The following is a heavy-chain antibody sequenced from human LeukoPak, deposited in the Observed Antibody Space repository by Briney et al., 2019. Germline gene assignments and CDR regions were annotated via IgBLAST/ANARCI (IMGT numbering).Heavy chain of an antibody. D-gene: IGHD3-22*01. CDR1: GFTFSSYE. J-gene: IGHJ4*02. Sequence: GGSLRLSCAATGFTFSSYEMNWVRQAPGKGLKWVPSISSSSSYIYYADSVKGRFTISRDNAKNSLYLQMNSLRAEDTALYHSESGIRDSSGYYFPAGPIDYWGQGTLVTVSS. V-gene: IGHV3-21*01. CDR3: ESGIRDSSGYYFPAGPIDY. CDR2: ISSSSSYI.